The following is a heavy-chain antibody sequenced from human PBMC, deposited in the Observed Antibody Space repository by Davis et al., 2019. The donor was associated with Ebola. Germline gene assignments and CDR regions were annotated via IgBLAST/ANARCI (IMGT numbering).Heavy chain of an antibody. CDR3: AREVGGDYYYYGMDV. CDR2: ISSSSSYI. Sequence: GESLKISCAASGFTFSSYSMNWVRQAPGKGLEWVSSISSSSSYIYYADSVKGRFTISRDNAKNSLYLQMNSLRAEDTAVYYCAREVGGDYYYYGMDVWGQGTTVTVSS. CDR1: GFTFSSYS. J-gene: IGHJ6*02. V-gene: IGHV3-21*01. D-gene: IGHD2-21*01.